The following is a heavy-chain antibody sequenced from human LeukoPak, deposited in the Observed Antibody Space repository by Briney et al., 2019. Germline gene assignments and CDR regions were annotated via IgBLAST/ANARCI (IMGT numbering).Heavy chain of an antibody. V-gene: IGHV4-39*07. J-gene: IGHJ4*02. D-gene: IGHD3-10*01. Sequence: SETLSLTCTVSGGSISSSSYYWGWIRQPPGKGLEWIGSIYYSGSTYYNPSLKSRVTISVDTSKNQFSLKLSSVTAADTAVYYCARDRPRMVRGVLPVYWGQGTLVTVSS. CDR1: GGSISSSSYY. CDR3: ARDRPRMVRGVLPVY. CDR2: IYYSGST.